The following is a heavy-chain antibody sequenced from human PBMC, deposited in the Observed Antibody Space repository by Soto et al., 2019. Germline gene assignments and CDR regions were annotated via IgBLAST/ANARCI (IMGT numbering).Heavy chain of an antibody. J-gene: IGHJ4*02. V-gene: IGHV1-69*01. D-gene: IGHD1-20*01. Sequence: QVHLVQSAAEVKKPGSSVRVSCTVSGGTFGRNTIVWVRQAPEQGLECMGHIVPIFGTFKYAQKFQGRVTFTADESTTTAYMDLSSLTSEDTAVYFCARDHNWALDYWGQGTLVTVSS. CDR3: ARDHNWALDY. CDR2: IVPIFGTF. CDR1: GGTFGRNT.